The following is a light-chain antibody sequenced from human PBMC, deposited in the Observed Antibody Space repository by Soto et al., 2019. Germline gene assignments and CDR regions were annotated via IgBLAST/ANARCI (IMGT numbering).Light chain of an antibody. V-gene: IGKV1-17*02. CDR3: LQHNSYPLT. CDR1: QGIRND. J-gene: IGKJ4*01. Sequence: DIQMTQSPSSLSASVGDRVTITCRASQGIRNDLHWYQQKPGKAPKRLIYAASSLQSGVPSRFSGSGTEFTLTISNLQPEDFATYYCLQHNSYPLTFGGGTKVEIK. CDR2: AAS.